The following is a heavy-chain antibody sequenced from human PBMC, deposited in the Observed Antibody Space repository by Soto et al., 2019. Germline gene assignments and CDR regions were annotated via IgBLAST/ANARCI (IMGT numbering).Heavy chain of an antibody. J-gene: IGHJ5*02. Sequence: GGSLRLSCAASGFTFSSYEMNWVRQAPGKGLEWVSYISSSGSTIYYADSVKGRFTISRDNAKNSLYLQMNSLRAEDTAVYYCARDCSLHSSSWYWWFDPWGQGTLVTVSS. CDR1: GFTFSSYE. CDR3: ARDCSLHSSSWYWWFDP. CDR2: ISSSGSTI. V-gene: IGHV3-48*03. D-gene: IGHD6-13*01.